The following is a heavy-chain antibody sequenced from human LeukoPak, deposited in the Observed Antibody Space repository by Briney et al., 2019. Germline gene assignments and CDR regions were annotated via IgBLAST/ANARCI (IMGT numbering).Heavy chain of an antibody. D-gene: IGHD6-19*01. Sequence: GASVKDSCKAAAYNFISYYSIWVRQPTGEGLQWIVWMSPNSSNTGYAKKGQGRLNMTRNTSISTAYMNLRRLRSEDTAVYYCARRVGSGWSVQHWGQGTLVTVSS. CDR2: MSPNSSNT. V-gene: IGHV1-8*01. CDR1: AYNFISYY. J-gene: IGHJ1*01. CDR3: ARRVGSGWSVQH.